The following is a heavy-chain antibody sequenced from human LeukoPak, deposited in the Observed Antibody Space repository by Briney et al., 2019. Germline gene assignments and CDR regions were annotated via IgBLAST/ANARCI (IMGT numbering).Heavy chain of an antibody. D-gene: IGHD6-19*01. Sequence: GGSLRLSCAASGFTFSRYSMNWVRQAPGKGLEWVSSISSSSSYIYYADSVKDRFTISRDNAKNSLYLQMNSLRAEDTAVYYWARTYLIAVAGTNYFDYWGQGTLVTVSS. V-gene: IGHV3-21*01. CDR1: GFTFSRYS. CDR3: ARTYLIAVAGTNYFDY. CDR2: ISSSSSYI. J-gene: IGHJ4*02.